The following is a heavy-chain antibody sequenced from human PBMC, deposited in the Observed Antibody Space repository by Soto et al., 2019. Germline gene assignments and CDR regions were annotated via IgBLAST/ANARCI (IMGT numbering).Heavy chain of an antibody. Sequence: ASETLSLTCTVSGGSISSSSYYLGWIRQPPGKGLEWIGSIYYSGSTYYNPSLKSRVTISVDTSKNQFSLKLSSVTAADTAVYYCARHVVYGENGWFDPWGQGTLVTV. V-gene: IGHV4-39*01. J-gene: IGHJ5*02. CDR3: ARHVVYGENGWFDP. CDR1: GGSISSSSYY. CDR2: IYYSGST. D-gene: IGHD4-17*01.